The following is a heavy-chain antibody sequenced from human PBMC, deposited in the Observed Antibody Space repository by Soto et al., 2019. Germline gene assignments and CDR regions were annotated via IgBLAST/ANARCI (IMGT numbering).Heavy chain of an antibody. CDR2: IKQDGSEK. J-gene: IGHJ6*02. V-gene: IGHV3-7*05. CDR3: ASRDITMVRGVYYYYGMDV. CDR1: GFTFSSYW. D-gene: IGHD3-10*01. Sequence: EVQLVESGGGLVQPGGSLRRSCAASGFTFSSYWMSWVRQAPGKGLEWVANIKQDGSEKYYVDSVKGRFTISIDNAKNSLDLQMHSLRAEDPAVYYCASRDITMVRGVYYYYGMDVWGQGTTVTVSS.